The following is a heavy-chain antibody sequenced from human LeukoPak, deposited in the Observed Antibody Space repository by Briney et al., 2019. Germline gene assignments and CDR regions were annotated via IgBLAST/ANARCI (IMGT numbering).Heavy chain of an antibody. Sequence: GGSLRLSCAASGFTFSSYAMSWVRQAPGKGLEWASAISGSGGSTYYADSVKGRFTISRDNSKNTLYLQMNSLRAEDTAVYYCAKDAGAYYDILTGYYDYWGQGTLVTVSS. CDR2: ISGSGGST. CDR3: AKDAGAYYDILTGYYDY. D-gene: IGHD3-9*01. J-gene: IGHJ4*02. CDR1: GFTFSSYA. V-gene: IGHV3-23*01.